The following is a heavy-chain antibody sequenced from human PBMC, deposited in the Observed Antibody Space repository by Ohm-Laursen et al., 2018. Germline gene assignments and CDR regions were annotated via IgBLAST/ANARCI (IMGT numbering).Heavy chain of an antibody. J-gene: IGHJ6*02. CDR1: GFTFSDYY. CDR3: ARCKQPRDYYGMDV. D-gene: IGHD6-13*01. CDR2: ISSSGSTI. V-gene: IGHV3-11*01. Sequence: GSLRLSCTASGFTFSDYYMSWIRQAPGKGLEWVSYISSSGSTIYYADSVKGRFTISRDNAKNSLYLQMNSLRAEDTAVYYCARCKQPRDYYGMDVWGQETTFTVSS.